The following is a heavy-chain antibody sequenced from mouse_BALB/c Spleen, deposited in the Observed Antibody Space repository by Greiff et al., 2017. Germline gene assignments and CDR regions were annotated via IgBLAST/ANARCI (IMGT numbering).Heavy chain of an antibody. V-gene: IGHV10-1*02. Sequence: EVMLVESGGGLVQPKGSLKLSCAASGFTFNTYAMNWVRQAPGKGLEWVARIRSKSNNYATYYADSVKDRFTISRDDSQSMLYLQMNNLKTEDTAMYYCVRQGYGYHFDYWGKGHTHTVPS. CDR2: IRSKSNNYAT. CDR3: VRQGYGYHFDY. CDR1: GFTFNTYA. J-gene: IGHJ2*01. D-gene: IGHD2-2*01.